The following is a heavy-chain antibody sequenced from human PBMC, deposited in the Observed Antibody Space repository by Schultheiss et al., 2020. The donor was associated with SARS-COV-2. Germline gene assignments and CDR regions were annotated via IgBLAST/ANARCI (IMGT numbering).Heavy chain of an antibody. CDR1: GGTFSSYA. V-gene: IGHV1-69*05. D-gene: IGHD5/OR15-5a*01. CDR2: IIPIFGTA. Sequence: SVKVSCKASGGTFSSYAISWVRQAPGQGLEWMGGIIPIFGTANYAQKFQERVTITRDMSTSTAYMELSSLRSEDTAVYYCAADLSTTGPDSSYYGMDVWGQGTTVTVFS. CDR3: AADLSTTGPDSSYYGMDV. J-gene: IGHJ6*02.